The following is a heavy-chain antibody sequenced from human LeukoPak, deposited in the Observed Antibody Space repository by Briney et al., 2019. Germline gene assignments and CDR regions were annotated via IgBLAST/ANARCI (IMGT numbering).Heavy chain of an antibody. J-gene: IGHJ4*02. Sequence: SETLSLTCAVYGGSFSGYYWSWIRQPPGKGLEWIGEINHSGSTNYNPSLKSRVTISVDTSKNQFSLKLSSVTAADTAVYYCARQGYYYDSSGYYPPYFDYWGQGTLVTVPS. CDR1: GGSFSGYY. V-gene: IGHV4-34*01. CDR2: INHSGST. CDR3: ARQGYYYDSSGYYPPYFDY. D-gene: IGHD3-22*01.